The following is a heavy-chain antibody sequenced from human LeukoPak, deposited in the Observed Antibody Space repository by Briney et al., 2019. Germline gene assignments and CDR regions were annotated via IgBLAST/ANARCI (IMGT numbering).Heavy chain of an antibody. CDR1: GFTFSNYW. Sequence: PGGSLRLSCEASGFTFSNYWMHWVRQAPGKGLMWVSQISTDGSQTFYADSVKGRFTISRDSAKNTLFLQMDSLRPEDTAVYYCVRSLRSADFWGQGTQVTVSS. CDR3: VRSLRSADF. V-gene: IGHV3-74*01. J-gene: IGHJ4*02. CDR2: ISTDGSQT.